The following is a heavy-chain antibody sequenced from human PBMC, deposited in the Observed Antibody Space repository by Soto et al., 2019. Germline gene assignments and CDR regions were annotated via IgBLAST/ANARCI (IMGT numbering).Heavy chain of an antibody. CDR3: ARARLRAVYAFDI. D-gene: IGHD5-12*01. V-gene: IGHV4-31*03. CDR1: GGSVSSGAYY. CDR2: IYYSGST. J-gene: IGHJ3*02. Sequence: KPSGTLSLTCTVSGGSVSSGAYYWTWIRQRPGKGLEWIGYIYYSGSTYYSPSLKSRLSISLDTSKNQFSLRLSSVTAADTAMYYCARARLRAVYAFDIWGQGTMVTVSS.